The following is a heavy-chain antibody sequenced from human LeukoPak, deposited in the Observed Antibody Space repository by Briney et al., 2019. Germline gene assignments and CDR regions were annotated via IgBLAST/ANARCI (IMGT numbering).Heavy chain of an antibody. CDR1: GFTFSSYE. D-gene: IGHD3-10*02. J-gene: IGHJ6*04. Sequence: GGSLRLSCAASGFTFSSYEMNWVRQAPGKGLEWVSYISSSGSTIYYADSVKGRFTISRDNAKNSLYLQMNSPRAEDTAVYYWAELGITMIGGVWGKGTTVTISS. CDR3: AELGITMIGGV. V-gene: IGHV3-48*03. CDR2: ISSSGSTI.